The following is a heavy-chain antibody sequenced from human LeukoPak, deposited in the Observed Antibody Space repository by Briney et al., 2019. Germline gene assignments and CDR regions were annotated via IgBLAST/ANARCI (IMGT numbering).Heavy chain of an antibody. CDR1: GFTFSSYW. CDR2: VNSDGSST. Sequence: PGGSLRLSCAASGFTFSSYWMHWVRQGPGKGLVWVSRVNSDGSSTRYADSVKGRFTISRDNRKNSLYLQMNSLRPEDTALYYCAKAVWWLLPDYWGQGSLVTVSS. V-gene: IGHV3-74*01. D-gene: IGHD2-15*01. J-gene: IGHJ4*02. CDR3: AKAVWWLLPDY.